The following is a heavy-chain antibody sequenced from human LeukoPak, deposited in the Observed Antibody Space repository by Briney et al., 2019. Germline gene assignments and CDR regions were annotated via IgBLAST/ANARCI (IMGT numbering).Heavy chain of an antibody. CDR1: GGSISSDY. CDR3: ARTSYINGAYYFHY. J-gene: IGHJ4*02. V-gene: IGHV4-59*08. CDR2: VQYSGYT. Sequence: SETLSLTCIVSGGSISSDYWSWIRQPLGRGLEWIGYVQYSGYTKYSPFLNSRVTISVDTSKTQFSLRLSSVTAADTAIYYCARTSYINGAYYFHYWGQGALVTVSS. D-gene: IGHD2-21*01.